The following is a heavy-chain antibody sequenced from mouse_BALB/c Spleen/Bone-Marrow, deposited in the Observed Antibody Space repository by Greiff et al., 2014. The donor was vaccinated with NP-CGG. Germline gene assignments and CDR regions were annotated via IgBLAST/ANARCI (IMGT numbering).Heavy chain of an antibody. CDR1: GYTFTSYW. J-gene: IGHJ3*01. D-gene: IGHD3-2*02. CDR3: ARKKAKLGFGFAY. CDR2: IDPSDSET. V-gene: IGHV1-61*01. Sequence: VQLQQSGAELVRPGASVKLSCKASGYTFTSYWMNWVKQRPGQGLEWIGMIDPSDSETHYNQMFKDKATLTVDKSSSTAYMQLSSRTSEDSAFYYCARKKAKLGFGFAYWGQGTLVTVSA.